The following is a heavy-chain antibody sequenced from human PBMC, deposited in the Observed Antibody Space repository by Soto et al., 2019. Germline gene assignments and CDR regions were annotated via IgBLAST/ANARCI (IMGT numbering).Heavy chain of an antibody. V-gene: IGHV3-23*01. CDR2: ISPSGGST. CDR3: ARGSKGSGWSG. Sequence: GGSLRLSCAASGFTFSNYAMNWVRQAPGKGLQWVSAISPSGGSTYYADSVKGRFTISRDNSKNTLYLQMNSLRADDTAIYYCARGSKGSGWSGWGQGSLVGVSS. D-gene: IGHD6-19*01. CDR1: GFTFSNYA. J-gene: IGHJ4*02.